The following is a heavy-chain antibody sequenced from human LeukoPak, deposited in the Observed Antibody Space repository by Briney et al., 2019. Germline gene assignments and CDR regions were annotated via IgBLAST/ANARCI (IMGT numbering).Heavy chain of an antibody. D-gene: IGHD4-23*01. CDR3: TRSTTVVTAYFDY. Sequence: GGSLRLSCTASGFTFGDYAMSWVRQAPGKGLEWVGFIRSKAYGGTTEYAASVKGRFTISRDDSKSIAYLQMNSLKTEDTAVYYCTRSTTVVTAYFDYWGQGTLVTVSS. CDR2: IRSKAYGGTT. V-gene: IGHV3-49*04. J-gene: IGHJ4*02. CDR1: GFTFGDYA.